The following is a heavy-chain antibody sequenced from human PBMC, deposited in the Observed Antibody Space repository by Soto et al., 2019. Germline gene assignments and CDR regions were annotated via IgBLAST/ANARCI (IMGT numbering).Heavy chain of an antibody. D-gene: IGHD1-20*01. J-gene: IGHJ6*02. CDR1: GFTFDDYT. CDR3: AKGLITGTTGYYGMDV. V-gene: IGHV3-43*01. CDR2: ISWDGGST. Sequence: PGGSLRLSCAASGFTFDDYTMHWFRQAPGKGLEWVSLISWDGGSTYYADSVKGRFTISRDNSKNSLYLQMNSLRTEDTALYYCAKGLITGTTGYYGMDVWGQGTTVTVSS.